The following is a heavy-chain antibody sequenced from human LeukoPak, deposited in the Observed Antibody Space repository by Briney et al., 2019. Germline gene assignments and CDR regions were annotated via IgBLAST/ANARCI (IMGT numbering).Heavy chain of an antibody. CDR3: AREALTGYSIYY. CDR1: GGSISSGNW. CDR2: IYHSGST. D-gene: IGHD3-9*01. Sequence: SETLSLTCTVSGGSISSGNWWSWVRQPPGKGLEWIGEIYHSGSTNYNPSLKSRVTISVDKSKNQFSLKLSSVTAADTAVYYCAREALTGYSIYYWGQGTLVTVSS. J-gene: IGHJ4*02. V-gene: IGHV4-4*02.